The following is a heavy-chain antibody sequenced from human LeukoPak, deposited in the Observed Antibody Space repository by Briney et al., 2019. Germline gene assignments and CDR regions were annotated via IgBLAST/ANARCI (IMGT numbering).Heavy chain of an antibody. Sequence: SETLSLTCTVSSGSINNYYWSWIRQPPGKRLEWIGFVNYSGSTNYKSSLKSRATISVDTSKNQFSLKLSSVTAADTAVYHCAAYSSQDGASQWFDSWGQGTLVTVSS. J-gene: IGHJ5*01. CDR2: VNYSGST. CDR1: SGSINNYY. CDR3: AAYSSQDGASQWFDS. D-gene: IGHD3-22*01. V-gene: IGHV4-59*01.